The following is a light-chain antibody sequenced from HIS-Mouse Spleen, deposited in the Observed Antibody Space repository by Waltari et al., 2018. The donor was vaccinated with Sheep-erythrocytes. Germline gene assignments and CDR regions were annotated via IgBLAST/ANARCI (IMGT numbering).Light chain of an antibody. Sequence: SSELTQDPAVSVALGQTVRITCQGDSLRSYYASWYQQKPGQAPLLGIYGKNTRPSGIPDRFSGSSSGNTASLTITGAQAEDEADYYCNSRDSSGNHYVFGTGTKVTVL. J-gene: IGLJ1*01. CDR3: NSRDSSGNHYV. CDR1: SLRSYY. V-gene: IGLV3-19*01. CDR2: GKN.